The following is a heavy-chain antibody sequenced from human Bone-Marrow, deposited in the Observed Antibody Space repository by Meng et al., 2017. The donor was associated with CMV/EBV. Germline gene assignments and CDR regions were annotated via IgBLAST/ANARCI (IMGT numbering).Heavy chain of an antibody. CDR3: AKETRGSIDY. CDR1: GFTFSSYA. Sequence: GGSLRLSCAASGFTFSSYAMNWVRQAPGKGLEWVSAISGSGDSTYYADSVKGRFTISRDNSKNTLYVQMNSLRAEDTAVYYCAKETRGSIDYWGQGTLVTVSS. D-gene: IGHD3-10*01. J-gene: IGHJ4*02. V-gene: IGHV3-23*01. CDR2: ISGSGDST.